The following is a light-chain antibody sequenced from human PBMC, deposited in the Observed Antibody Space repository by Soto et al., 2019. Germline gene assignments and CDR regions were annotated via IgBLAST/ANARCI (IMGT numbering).Light chain of an antibody. CDR3: QQYGSSPST. Sequence: EIVLTQSPGTLSLSPGERATLACRASQSLSSNYLAWYQQKPGQAPRLLIFGASSRATGIPDRFSGSGSGTDFTLTISRLEPEHFAVYYCQQYGSSPSTFGQGTKLEIK. CDR2: GAS. J-gene: IGKJ2*01. V-gene: IGKV3-20*01. CDR1: QSLSSNY.